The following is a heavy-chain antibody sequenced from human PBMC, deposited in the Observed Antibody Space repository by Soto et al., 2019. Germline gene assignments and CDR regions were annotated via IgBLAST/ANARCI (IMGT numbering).Heavy chain of an antibody. J-gene: IGHJ5*02. V-gene: IGHV3-48*02. D-gene: IGHD2-2*01. CDR1: GFTFSSYS. Sequence: EVQLVESGGGLVQPGGSLRLSCAASGFTFSSYSMNWVRQAPGKGLEWVSYISSSSSTIYYADSVKGRFTISRDNAKNSLYLQMNSLRDEDTAVYYCARVGCSSTSCSPYNWFDPWGQGTLVTVYS. CDR2: ISSSSSTI. CDR3: ARVGCSSTSCSPYNWFDP.